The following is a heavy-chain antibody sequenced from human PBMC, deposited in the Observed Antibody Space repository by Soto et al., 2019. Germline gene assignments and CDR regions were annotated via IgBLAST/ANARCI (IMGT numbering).Heavy chain of an antibody. D-gene: IGHD6-13*01. Sequence: APVKVSCKASGYTFTIYRISWVRHAPGQGLEWMGWISAYNGNTNYAQKLQGRVTMTTDTSTSTAYMELRSLRSDDTAVYYCARQDSSSWYRSWFDPWGQGTLVTVSS. V-gene: IGHV1-18*01. CDR1: GYTFTIYR. CDR2: ISAYNGNT. CDR3: ARQDSSSWYRSWFDP. J-gene: IGHJ5*02.